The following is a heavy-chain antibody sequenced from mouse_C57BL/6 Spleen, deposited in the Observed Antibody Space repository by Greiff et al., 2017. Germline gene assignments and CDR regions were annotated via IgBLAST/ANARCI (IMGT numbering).Heavy chain of an antibody. Sequence: VMLVESGAELMKPGASVKLSCKATGYTFTGYWIEWVKQRPGHGLEWIGEILPGSGSTNYNEKFKGKATFTADTSSNTAYMQLSSLTTEDSAIYYCARAPPHYYGSSYWYFDVWGTGTTVTVSS. CDR1: GYTFTGYW. CDR2: ILPGSGST. D-gene: IGHD1-1*01. V-gene: IGHV1-9*01. J-gene: IGHJ1*03. CDR3: ARAPPHYYGSSYWYFDV.